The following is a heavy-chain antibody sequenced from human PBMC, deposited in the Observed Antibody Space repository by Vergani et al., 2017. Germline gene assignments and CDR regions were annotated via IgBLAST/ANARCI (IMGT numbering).Heavy chain of an antibody. D-gene: IGHD5-12*01. Sequence: EVDLVESGGGLAQPGGSLRLSCEASGITFWKFGMHWVRQGPGKGLEWVSGISWNSGAVDYADSVRGRFTISRDNAKNSLFLETNSLRFEDTAVYFCTXGSVYYHDSAGHGYDPYTGFDLWGQGTLVTVSS. CDR2: ISWNSGAV. V-gene: IGHV3-9*01. CDR3: TXGSVYYHDSAGHGYDPYTGFDL. CDR1: GITFWKFG. J-gene: IGHJ3*01.